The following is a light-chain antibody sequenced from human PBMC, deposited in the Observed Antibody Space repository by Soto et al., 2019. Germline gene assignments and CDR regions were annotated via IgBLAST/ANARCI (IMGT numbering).Light chain of an antibody. CDR2: ENN. J-gene: IGLJ2*01. V-gene: IGLV1-51*02. CDR3: GTWDSSLSGVV. Sequence: QSVLTQPPSVSAAPGQKVTISCSGSSSNIGNNYVSWYQQLPGTAPKLLIYENNKRPSGIPDRFSGSKSGTSATLGITGHQTGDEADYYCGTWDSSLSGVVFGGGTKVTVL. CDR1: SSNIGNNY.